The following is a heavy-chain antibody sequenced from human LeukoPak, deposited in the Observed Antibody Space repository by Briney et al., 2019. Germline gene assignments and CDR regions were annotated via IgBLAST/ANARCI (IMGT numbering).Heavy chain of an antibody. CDR3: AREGSYCTGGVCLEYYFDY. J-gene: IGHJ4*02. D-gene: IGHD2-8*02. V-gene: IGHV3-21*01. Sequence: GGSLRLSCAASGFTFSSYSMNWVRQAPGKGLEWVSSISSSSSYIYYADSVKGRFTISRDNAKNSLYLQMNSLRAEDTAVYYCAREGSYCTGGVCLEYYFDYWGQGTLVTVSS. CDR2: ISSSSSYI. CDR1: GFTFSSYS.